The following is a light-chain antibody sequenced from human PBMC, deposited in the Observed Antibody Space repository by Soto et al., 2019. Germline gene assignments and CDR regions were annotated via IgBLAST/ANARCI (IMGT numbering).Light chain of an antibody. Sequence: QSALAQPRSVSGSPGQSVAISCTGTSSDVGGYNYVSWYQQHPGKAPKLMISDVSKRPSGVPERFSGSKSGNTASLTISGLQAEDESDYYCCSYAGSYTWVFGGGTKLTVL. V-gene: IGLV2-11*01. CDR1: SSDVGGYNY. CDR3: CSYAGSYTWV. J-gene: IGLJ2*01. CDR2: DVS.